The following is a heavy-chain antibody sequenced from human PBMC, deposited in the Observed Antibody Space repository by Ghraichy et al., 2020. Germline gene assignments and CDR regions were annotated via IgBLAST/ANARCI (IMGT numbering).Heavy chain of an antibody. CDR3: AKKGDTMVRGVIYGDAFDI. CDR1: GFTFSSYA. V-gene: IGHV3-23*01. D-gene: IGHD3-10*01. J-gene: IGHJ3*02. CDR2: ISGSGGST. Sequence: GGSLRLSCAASGFTFSSYAMSWVRQAPGKGLEWVSAISGSGGSTYYADSVKGRFTISRDNSKNTLYLQMNSLRAEDTAVYYCAKKGDTMVRGVIYGDAFDIWGQGTMVTVSS.